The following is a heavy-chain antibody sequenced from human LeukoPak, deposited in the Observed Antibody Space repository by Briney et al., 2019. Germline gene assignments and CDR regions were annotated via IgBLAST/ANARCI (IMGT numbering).Heavy chain of an antibody. Sequence: GGSLRLSCAASGFTFSGSAMHWVRQASGKGLEWIGRIRSEANSYATAYTASVKGRFTISRDDSKNTAYLQMNSLKTEDTAVYYCTGLGRDDYVWGSHTQDYWGQGTLVTVSP. V-gene: IGHV3-73*01. CDR2: IRSEANSYAT. CDR1: GFTFSGSA. D-gene: IGHD3-16*01. J-gene: IGHJ4*02. CDR3: TGLGRDDYVWGSHTQDY.